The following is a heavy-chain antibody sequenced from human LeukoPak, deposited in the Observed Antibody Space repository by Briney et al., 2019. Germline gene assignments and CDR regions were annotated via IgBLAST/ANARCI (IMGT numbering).Heavy chain of an antibody. CDR3: ATTPLRYSGYDFTRYWYFDL. CDR1: GGSISSGSYY. D-gene: IGHD5-12*01. V-gene: IGHV4-61*02. J-gene: IGHJ2*01. Sequence: SQTLSLTCTVSGGSISSGSYYWSWIRQPAGKGLEWIGRIYTSGSTNYNPSLKSRVTISVDTSKNQFSLKLSSVTAADTAVYYCATTPLRYSGYDFTRYWYFDLWGRGTLVTVSS. CDR2: IYTSGST.